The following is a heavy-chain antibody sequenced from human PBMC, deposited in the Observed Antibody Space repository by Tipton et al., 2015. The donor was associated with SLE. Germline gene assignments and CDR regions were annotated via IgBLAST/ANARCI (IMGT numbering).Heavy chain of an antibody. D-gene: IGHD3-3*01. Sequence: LSLTCTVSGGSISSSSDYWGWIRQPPGKGLEWVSYISSSSSTIYYADSVKGRFTISRDNAKNTLYLQMNSLRAEDTAVYYCARAHYDFRSYNLDYWGQGTLVTVSS. CDR3: ARAHYDFRSYNLDY. V-gene: IGHV3-11*04. CDR1: GGSISSSSDY. CDR2: ISSSSSTI. J-gene: IGHJ4*02.